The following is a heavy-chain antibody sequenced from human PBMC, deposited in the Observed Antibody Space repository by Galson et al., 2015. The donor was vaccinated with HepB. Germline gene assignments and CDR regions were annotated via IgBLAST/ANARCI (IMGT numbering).Heavy chain of an antibody. CDR3: TRADIVLKVYATPFDY. Sequence: SLRLSCAASGFTFNDYAMNWFRQAPGKGLEWVGFIRSKAYGGTTEYAASVKGRFTISRDDSKSIAYLQMNSLKTEDTAVYYCTRADIVLKVYATPFDYWGQGTLVTASS. D-gene: IGHD2-8*01. J-gene: IGHJ4*02. V-gene: IGHV3-49*03. CDR2: IRSKAYGGTT. CDR1: GFTFNDYA.